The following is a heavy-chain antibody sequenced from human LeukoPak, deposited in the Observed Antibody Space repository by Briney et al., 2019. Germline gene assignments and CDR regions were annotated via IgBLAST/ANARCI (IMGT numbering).Heavy chain of an antibody. D-gene: IGHD1-26*01. CDR3: ARDRGWGEPLGY. V-gene: IGHV3-74*01. CDR1: GFTFSSYW. Sequence: GGSLRLSCAASGFTFSSYWMHWVRQAPGKGLVWVSRINSDGSSTSYADSVKGRFTISRDNAKNTLYLQTNSLRAEDTAVYYCARDRGWGEPLGYWGQGTLVTVSS. CDR2: INSDGSST. J-gene: IGHJ4*02.